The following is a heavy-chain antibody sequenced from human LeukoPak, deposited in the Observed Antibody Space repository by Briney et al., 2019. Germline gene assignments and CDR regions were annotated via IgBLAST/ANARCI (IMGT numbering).Heavy chain of an antibody. V-gene: IGHV1-2*02. CDR1: GYTFNGYY. CDR3: ARVPGYCSSTSCRAVDY. CDR2: INPKRGGT. D-gene: IGHD2-2*01. J-gene: IGHJ4*02. Sequence: ASVKVSCKASGYTFNGYYMHWVRQAPGQGLEWMGWINPKRGGTNYAQKFQGRVTMTTDTSISTAYLELRRLRSDDTAVYYCARVPGYCSSTSCRAVDYWGQGTRVTVSS.